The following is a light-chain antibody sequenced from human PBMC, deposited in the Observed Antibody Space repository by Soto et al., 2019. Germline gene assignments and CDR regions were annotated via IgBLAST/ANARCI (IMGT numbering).Light chain of an antibody. Sequence: TQTPTLLAASLGDTITSTFWSRRTINTYLNWFQQKPGEPPRFLIYGASTLHDGVPSRFSGSGSGADFTLTISGLQPEGFGSYHCQQTYSDISFGGGAKVDIK. CDR3: QQTYSDIS. CDR1: RTINTY. V-gene: IGKV1-39*01. CDR2: GAS. J-gene: IGKJ4*01.